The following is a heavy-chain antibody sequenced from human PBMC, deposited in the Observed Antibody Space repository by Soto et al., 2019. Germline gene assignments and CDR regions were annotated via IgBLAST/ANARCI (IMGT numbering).Heavy chain of an antibody. J-gene: IGHJ6*03. V-gene: IGHV4-34*01. CDR2: INHSGST. CDR1: GGSFSGYY. CDR3: ARGVWGSGSSVYYYYYMDV. D-gene: IGHD3-10*01. Sequence: QVQLQQWGAGLLKPSETLSLTCAVYGGSFSGYYWSWIRQPPGKGLEWIGEINHSGSTNYNPSLKSRVTRSVDTSKNQFSLKLSSVTAADTAVYYCARGVWGSGSSVYYYYYMDVWGKGTTVTVSS.